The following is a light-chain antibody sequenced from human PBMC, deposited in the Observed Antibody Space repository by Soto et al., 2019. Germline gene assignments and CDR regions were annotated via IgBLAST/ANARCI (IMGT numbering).Light chain of an antibody. V-gene: IGKV3-15*01. CDR1: QSVSSN. J-gene: IGKJ1*01. CDR3: QQYNSWPPWT. CDR2: GAS. Sequence: EIVMTQSPATLSVSLGERATISCRTSQSVSSNLAWFQQKPGQAPRLLIYGASTRATAIPARFGGSGSGTEFTLTISSLQSEDFATYYCQQYNSWPPWTFGQGTKVDIK.